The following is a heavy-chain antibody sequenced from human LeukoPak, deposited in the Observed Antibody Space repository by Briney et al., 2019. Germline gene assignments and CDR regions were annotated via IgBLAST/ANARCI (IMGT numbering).Heavy chain of an antibody. CDR2: IYYSGST. CDR3: ARGRFLSVTTN. J-gene: IGHJ4*02. CDR1: GGSISSGGYY. V-gene: IGHV4-31*03. D-gene: IGHD4-17*01. Sequence: PSQTLSLTCTVSGGSISSGGYYWRWIRQHPGKGLEWIGYIYYSGSTYYNPSLKSRVTISVDTSKNQFSLKLSSVTAADTAVYYCARGRFLSVTTNWGQGTLVTVSS.